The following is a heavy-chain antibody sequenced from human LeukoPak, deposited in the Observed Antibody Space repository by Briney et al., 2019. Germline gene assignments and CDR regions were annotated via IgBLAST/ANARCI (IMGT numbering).Heavy chain of an antibody. V-gene: IGHV3-7*04. Sequence: DSVRGRFTMSRDNAKKSMYLQMNSLRAEDTAIYYCARGGPPYGMDVWGPGTTVTVSS. J-gene: IGHJ6*02. CDR3: ARGGPPYGMDV.